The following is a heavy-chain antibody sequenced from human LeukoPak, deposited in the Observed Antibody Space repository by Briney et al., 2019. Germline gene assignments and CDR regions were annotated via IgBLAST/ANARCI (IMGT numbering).Heavy chain of an antibody. CDR3: ARSMSGSREL. CDR1: GFXXXXXX. D-gene: IGHD1-26*01. V-gene: IGHV3-74*01. J-gene: IGHJ4*02. CDR2: IXXDXSRT. Sequence: AGGSLXXXXXGSGFXXXXXXXXXVRQXPGXXXXWVSRIXXDXSRTXXXXXXXXRXXXSXXNAKDTLYLQMTSLSAEDTAMYYCARSMSGSRELWGQGTLVTVSS.